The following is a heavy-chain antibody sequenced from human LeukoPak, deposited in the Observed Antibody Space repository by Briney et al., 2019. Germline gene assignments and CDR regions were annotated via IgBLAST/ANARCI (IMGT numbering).Heavy chain of an antibody. CDR2: IVVGSGHT. J-gene: IGHJ6*02. D-gene: IGHD4-17*01. CDR1: GYTFTSHG. V-gene: IGHV1-58*01. Sequence: ASVKVSCKAAGYTFTSHGFIWLRQAPGQGLEWMGWIVVGSGHTNYAQKFQQRVTITRDMSTSTAYIYLSSLTSEDTALYYCAATLTVTTGSTYYGMDIWGQGTTVTVSS. CDR3: AATLTVTTGSTYYGMDI.